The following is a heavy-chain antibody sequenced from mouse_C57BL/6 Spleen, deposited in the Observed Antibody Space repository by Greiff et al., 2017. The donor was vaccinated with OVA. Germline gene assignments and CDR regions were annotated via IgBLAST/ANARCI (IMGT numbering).Heavy chain of an antibody. CDR1: GYAFSSSW. CDR2: IYPGDGDT. J-gene: IGHJ3*01. Sequence: QVQLQQSGPELVKPGASVKISCKASGYAFSSSWMNWVKQRPGKGLEWIGRIYPGDGDTNYNGKFKGKATLTADKSSSTAYMQLSSLTSEDSAVYFCARSYYSNSRGFAYWGQGTLVTVSA. D-gene: IGHD2-5*01. V-gene: IGHV1-82*01. CDR3: ARSYYSNSRGFAY.